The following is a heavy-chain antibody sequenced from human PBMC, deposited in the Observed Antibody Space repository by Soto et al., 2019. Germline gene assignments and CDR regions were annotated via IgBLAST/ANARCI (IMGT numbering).Heavy chain of an antibody. V-gene: IGHV4-34*01. CDR1: GDSVRNQY. CDR3: ARGGVAAAGTYYYYGMDV. D-gene: IGHD6-13*01. CDR2: IHHSGST. J-gene: IGHJ6*02. Sequence: SGTLSLTFPVSGDSVRNQYWSWIRRAPGGGLQWIGEIHHSGSTNYNPSLKSRVTISVDTSKNQFSLKLSSVAAADTAVYYCARGGVAAAGTYYYYGMDVWGQGTTVTVSS.